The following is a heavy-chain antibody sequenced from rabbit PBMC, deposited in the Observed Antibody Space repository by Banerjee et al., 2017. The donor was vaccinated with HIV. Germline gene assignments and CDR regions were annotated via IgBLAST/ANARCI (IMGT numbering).Heavy chain of an antibody. D-gene: IGHD4-1*01. Sequence: QEQLVESGGDLVKPEGSLTLTCTASGFSFRSSDYMCWVRQAPGKGLEWIACINTSSGNTVYASWAKGRFTISKTSSTTVTLQMTSLTAADTATYFCARLDYSGVSGATWGQGTLVTVS. V-gene: IGHV1S45*01. CDR2: INTSSGNT. CDR1: GFSFRSSDY. CDR3: ARLDYSGVSGAT. J-gene: IGHJ3*01.